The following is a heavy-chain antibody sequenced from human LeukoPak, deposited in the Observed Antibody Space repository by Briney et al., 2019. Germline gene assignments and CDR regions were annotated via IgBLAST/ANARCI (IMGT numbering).Heavy chain of an antibody. V-gene: IGHV3-7*01. J-gene: IGHJ3*01. D-gene: IGHD3-10*01. Sequence: GGSLRLSCAASGFTFSSYWMSWVRQAPGKGLECVANIKEDGSEEYYVDSVKGRFSISRDNAKNSLYLQMNSLRAEDTAVYYCARDQLAGNPYHAFDLWGKGTMVTVSS. CDR2: IKEDGSEE. CDR1: GFTFSSYW. CDR3: ARDQLAGNPYHAFDL.